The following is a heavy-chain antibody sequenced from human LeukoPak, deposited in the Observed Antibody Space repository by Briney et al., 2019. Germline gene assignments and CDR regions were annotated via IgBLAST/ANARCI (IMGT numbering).Heavy chain of an antibody. CDR1: GGSISSYY. J-gene: IGHJ4*02. CDR2: IYTSGST. Sequence: SETLSLTCTVSGGSISSYYWSWIRQPAGKGLEWIGRIYTSGSTNYNPSLKSRVTISVDTSKNQFSLKLSSVTAADTAVYYCARVEPEYYYDSSGYYARWGQGTLVTVSS. CDR3: ARVEPEYYYDSSGYYAR. D-gene: IGHD3-22*01. V-gene: IGHV4-4*07.